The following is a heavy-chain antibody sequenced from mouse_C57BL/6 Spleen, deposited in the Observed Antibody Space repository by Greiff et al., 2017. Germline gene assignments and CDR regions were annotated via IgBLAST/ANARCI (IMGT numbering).Heavy chain of an antibody. D-gene: IGHD1-3*01. J-gene: IGHJ1*03. CDR3: ARDRSSRYFDV. CDR2: ISAGSSYT. Sequence: EVQLVESGGGLVKPGASLKLSCAASGFTFSSYAMPWVRQTPEKRLEWVGTISAGSSYTNYPDNVKGRFTISRDNAKDNLYLQMSHLKSEDTAMYYCARDRSSRYFDVWGTGTTVTVSS. V-gene: IGHV5-4*01. CDR1: GFTFSSYA.